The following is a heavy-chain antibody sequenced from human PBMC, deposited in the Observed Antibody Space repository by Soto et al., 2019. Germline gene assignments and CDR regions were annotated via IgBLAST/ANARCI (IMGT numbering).Heavy chain of an antibody. CDR3: ARVSPDYFYAWLDT. Sequence: SLSVPGTVSGDSIPTSRDDWSWIRQNPGKGLEWSVYISHTGVTDYNPSLNGRPTLSIDTSKNQLSLEMNSVTAAETAVYYCARVSPDYFYAWLDTWGQGIPVTVSS. V-gene: IGHV4-31*02. CDR2: ISHTGVT. CDR1: GDSIPTSRDD. J-gene: IGHJ5*02. D-gene: IGHD4-17*01.